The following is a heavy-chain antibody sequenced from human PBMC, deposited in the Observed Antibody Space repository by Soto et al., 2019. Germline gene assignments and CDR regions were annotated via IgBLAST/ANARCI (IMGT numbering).Heavy chain of an antibody. V-gene: IGHV4-31*03. Sequence: SETLSLTCTVSGASLHIGGYYWAWIRQNPGKGLEWIGYIYYTGVTYYNPSLGSRVNISVDTSKNQFSLELTSVTAADTAVYYCARGMGGSGYDYYYYGMDVWGQGTKVTVSS. CDR3: ARGMGGSGYDYYYYGMDV. CDR2: IYYTGVT. D-gene: IGHD5-12*01. J-gene: IGHJ6*02. CDR1: GASLHIGGYY.